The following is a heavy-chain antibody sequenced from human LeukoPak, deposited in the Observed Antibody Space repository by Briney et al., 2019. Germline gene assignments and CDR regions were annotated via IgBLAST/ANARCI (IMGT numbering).Heavy chain of an antibody. CDR3: ATYYYDSSGYYYSGYDAFDI. J-gene: IGHJ3*02. CDR2: INHSGST. D-gene: IGHD3-22*01. V-gene: IGHV4-34*01. Sequence: SETLSLTCAVYGGSFSGYYWSWIRQPPGKGLEWIGEINHSGSTNYNPSLKSRVTISVDTSKNQFSLKLSSVTAADTAVYYCATYYYDSSGYYYSGYDAFDIWGQGTMVTVSS. CDR1: GGSFSGYY.